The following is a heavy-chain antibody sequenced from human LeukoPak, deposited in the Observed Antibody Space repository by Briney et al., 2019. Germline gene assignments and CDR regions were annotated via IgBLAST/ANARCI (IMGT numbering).Heavy chain of an antibody. CDR3: AKDPSLRVTLPV. D-gene: IGHD2-21*02. J-gene: IGHJ4*02. Sequence: GGSLRLSCAASGFTFNNYGLHWVRQAPGKGLEWVTLVSHDGNNEYYADSVKGRFATSRDDSKNTLYLQMNSLRAEDTAVYYCAKDPSLRVTLPVWGQGTLVTVSS. CDR1: GFTFNNYG. CDR2: VSHDGNNE. V-gene: IGHV3-30*18.